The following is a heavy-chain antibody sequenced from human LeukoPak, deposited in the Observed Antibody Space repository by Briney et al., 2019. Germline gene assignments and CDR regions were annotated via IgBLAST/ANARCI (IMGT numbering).Heavy chain of an antibody. CDR3: ASGRDAPRAEFDY. CDR1: GGTFSSYA. CDR2: IIPIFGTA. D-gene: IGHD1-26*01. V-gene: IGHV1-69*05. Sequence: ASVKVSCKASGGTFSSYAISWVRQAPGQGLEWMGGIIPIFGTANYAQKFQGRVTITTDESTSTAYMELSSLRSEDTAVYYCASGRDAPRAEFDYWGQGTLVTVSS. J-gene: IGHJ4*02.